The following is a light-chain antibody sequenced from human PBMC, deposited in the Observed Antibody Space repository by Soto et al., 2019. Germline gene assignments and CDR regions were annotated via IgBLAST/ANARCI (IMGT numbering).Light chain of an antibody. CDR2: GAS. J-gene: IGKJ2*02. CDR3: QQYNNWPPWT. Sequence: EIVMTQSPATLSVSPGERATLSCRASQSVSSNLAWYQQKPGQAPRLIIYGASTRATGIPARFSGSRSGTEFTLTISSLQSEDFAFYYCQQYNNWPPWTFGQGTKLEI. CDR1: QSVSSN. V-gene: IGKV3-15*01.